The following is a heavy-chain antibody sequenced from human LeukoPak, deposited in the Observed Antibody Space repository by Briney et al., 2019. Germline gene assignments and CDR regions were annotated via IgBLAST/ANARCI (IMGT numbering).Heavy chain of an antibody. D-gene: IGHD2-15*01. V-gene: IGHV1-69*06. CDR1: GGTFSNYA. Sequence: SVKVSCKASGGTFSNYAISWVRQAPGQGLEWMGGIIPIFGTANYAQKFRGRVTITADKSTRTAYMELSRLRSDDTAVYYCARDGGGVVVAATYYYYMDVWGKETTVTVSS. CDR2: IIPIFGTA. J-gene: IGHJ6*03. CDR3: ARDGGGVVVAATYYYYMDV.